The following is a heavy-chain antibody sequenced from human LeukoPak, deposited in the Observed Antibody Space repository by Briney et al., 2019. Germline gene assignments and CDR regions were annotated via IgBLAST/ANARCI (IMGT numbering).Heavy chain of an antibody. CDR2: ISLSGLT. Sequence: SETLSLTCGVSGGSITTTNFWSWVRQAPGQGLEWIGEISLSGLTNYNSSLSSRVTISLDRAKNHLSLNLRSVTAADTAVYYCARLPVAVPGTYFNYWGQGTLVTVSS. V-gene: IGHV4-4*02. CDR1: GGSITTTNF. D-gene: IGHD6-19*01. J-gene: IGHJ4*02. CDR3: ARLPVAVPGTYFNY.